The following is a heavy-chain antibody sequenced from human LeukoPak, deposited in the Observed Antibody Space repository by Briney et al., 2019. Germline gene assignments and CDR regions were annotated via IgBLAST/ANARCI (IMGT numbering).Heavy chain of an antibody. CDR3: ARTQPFGYSYGPYFDY. V-gene: IGHV4-59*08. Sequence: SETLSLTCTVSGGSINSYYWSWIQQPPGKGLEWIGYIYYNGNTDYNPSLKSRVTISVDTSKNQFSLKLTSVTAADTAVYYCARTQPFGYSYGPYFDYWGQGTLVTVSS. CDR2: IYYNGNT. J-gene: IGHJ4*02. D-gene: IGHD5-18*01. CDR1: GGSINSYY.